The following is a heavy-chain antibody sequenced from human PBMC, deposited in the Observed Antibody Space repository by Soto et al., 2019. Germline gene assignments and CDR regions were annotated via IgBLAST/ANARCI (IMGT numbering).Heavy chain of an antibody. CDR2: IIPIFGTA. D-gene: IGHD2-8*01. CDR3: AREGRVLLMATEGGMDV. Sequence: AASVKVSCKASGGTFSSYAISWVRQAPGQGLEWMGGIIPIFGTANYAQKFQGRVTITADESTSTAYMELSSLRSEDTAVYYCAREGRVLLMATEGGMDVWGQGTTVTVSS. V-gene: IGHV1-69*13. J-gene: IGHJ6*02. CDR1: GGTFSSYA.